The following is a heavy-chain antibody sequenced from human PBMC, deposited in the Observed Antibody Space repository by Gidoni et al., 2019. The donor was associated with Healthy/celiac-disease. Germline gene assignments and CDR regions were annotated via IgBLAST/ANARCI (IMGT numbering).Heavy chain of an antibody. CDR2: IWYDGSNK. CDR1: AFPFTSYG. J-gene: IGHJ3*02. Sequence: QVQPVESGGGVVQPGRSLSLSCAASAFPFTSYGLHLVRQDPGKGLGWGVVIWYDGSNKYYADAVKGRFTISRDDSKNTLYLQMNSMRAEDTAVYYCARAYSSGWYDAFDIWGQGTMVTVFS. V-gene: IGHV3-33*01. CDR3: ARAYSSGWYDAFDI. D-gene: IGHD6-19*01.